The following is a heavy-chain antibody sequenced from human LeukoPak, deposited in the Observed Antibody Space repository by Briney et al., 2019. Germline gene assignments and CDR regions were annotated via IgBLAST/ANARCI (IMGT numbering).Heavy chain of an antibody. CDR1: GFSFSNYG. J-gene: IGHJ4*02. Sequence: GGSLRLSCAASGFSFSNYGMHWVRQAPGKGLEWVAIISYDGSNKYYADSVKGRFTISRDNSKNTLYLQMNSLRAEDTAVYYCAKDPHPYSSSWPIIYYFDYWGQGTLVTVSS. V-gene: IGHV3-30*18. D-gene: IGHD6-13*01. CDR2: ISYDGSNK. CDR3: AKDPHPYSSSWPIIYYFDY.